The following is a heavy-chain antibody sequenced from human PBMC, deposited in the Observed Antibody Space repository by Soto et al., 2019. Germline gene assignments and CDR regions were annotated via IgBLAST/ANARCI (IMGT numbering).Heavy chain of an antibody. V-gene: IGHV1-18*01. CDR2: ISTSKGNT. Sequence: QVQLVQSRPEVKKPGASVKVSCKTSGYTFTDYGISWVRQAPGQGLEWMGWISTSKGNTNYAQKFQGRVTMTTDTSTSTGYMELRSLRSDDTAVYYCATRSPAFDYWGQGTLVTVSS. CDR1: GYTFTDYG. CDR3: ATRSPAFDY. J-gene: IGHJ4*02.